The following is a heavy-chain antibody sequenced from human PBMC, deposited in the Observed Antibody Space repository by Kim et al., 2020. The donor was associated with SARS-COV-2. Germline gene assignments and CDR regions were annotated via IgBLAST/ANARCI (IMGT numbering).Heavy chain of an antibody. J-gene: IGHJ4*02. Sequence: GGSLRLSCAASGFTFSGYGMHWVRQAPGKGLEWVAVIWYDGNNKYYTDSVKGRFTISRDNSKNTLYLQMNSLRAEDTAVYYCARGVSSGWPYNFDYWGQGTLVTVSS. V-gene: IGHV3-33*01. CDR1: GFTFSGYG. CDR2: IWYDGNNK. D-gene: IGHD6-19*01. CDR3: ARGVSSGWPYNFDY.